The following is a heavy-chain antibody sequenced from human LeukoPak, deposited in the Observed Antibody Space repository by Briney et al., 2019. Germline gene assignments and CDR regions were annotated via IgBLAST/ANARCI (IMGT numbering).Heavy chain of an antibody. CDR1: GGSISSGGYS. CDR3: ARRRGSLRSRYGGGDCCNYYFAY. V-gene: IGHV4-30-2*01. CDR2: IYHSGST. D-gene: IGHD2-21*02. Sequence: SETLSLTCAVSGGSISSGGYSWSWIRQPPGKGLEWIGYIYHSGSTYYNPSLKGRVTISVDRSKTQFSLKLSSVTAADTSVYYCARRRGSLRSRYGGGDCCNYYFAYGGEGTLVTVSS. J-gene: IGHJ4*02.